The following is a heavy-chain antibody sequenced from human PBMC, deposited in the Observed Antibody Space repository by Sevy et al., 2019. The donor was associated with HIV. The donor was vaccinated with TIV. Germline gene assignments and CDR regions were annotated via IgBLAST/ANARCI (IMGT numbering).Heavy chain of an antibody. CDR3: AKEWTLLSDWYGEFDY. CDR2: ISNCGANT. CDR1: GFNFTNLG. Sequence: GSLKIPCAGSGFNFTNLGMHWVPQGSGKGLEWGPGISNCGANTKYAASVRGRFTVSRDNSKNTVYLKLNSLRAEDTAIYYCAKEWTLLSDWYGEFDYWGQGTLVTVSS. D-gene: IGHD6-19*01. V-gene: IGHV3-23*01. J-gene: IGHJ4*02.